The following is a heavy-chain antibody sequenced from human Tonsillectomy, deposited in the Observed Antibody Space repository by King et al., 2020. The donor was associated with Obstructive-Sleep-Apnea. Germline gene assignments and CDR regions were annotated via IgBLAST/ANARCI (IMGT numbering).Heavy chain of an antibody. CDR2: IYYSGST. J-gene: IGHJ6*02. D-gene: IGHD3-9*01. CDR1: GGSISSSSYY. V-gene: IGHV4-39*01. CDR3: AVRYFDWSSQTYDGMDV. Sequence: LQLQESGPGLVKPSETLSLTCTISGGSISSSSYYWGWIRQPPGKGLEYIGSIYYSGSTYYNPALKSRVTISIDTSKNQFPLRLTPLTAADTAVYHCAVRYFDWSSQTYDGMDVWGQGTTVTVSS.